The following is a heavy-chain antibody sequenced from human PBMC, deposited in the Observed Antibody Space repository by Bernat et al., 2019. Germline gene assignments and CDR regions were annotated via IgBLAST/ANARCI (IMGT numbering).Heavy chain of an antibody. CDR3: ARHLGGGNPRDTCYGMDV. V-gene: IGHV5-51*01. CDR2: IYPGDSDT. D-gene: IGHD4-23*01. J-gene: IGHJ6*02. CDR1: GYSFTSYW. Sequence: EVQLVQSGAEVKKPGESLKISCKGSGYSFTSYWIGWVRQMPGKGLEWMGIIYPGDSDTRYSPSFQGQVTISADKSSSTAYLQWSSLKASDAAMYYCARHLGGGNPRDTCYGMDVWGQGTTVTVSS.